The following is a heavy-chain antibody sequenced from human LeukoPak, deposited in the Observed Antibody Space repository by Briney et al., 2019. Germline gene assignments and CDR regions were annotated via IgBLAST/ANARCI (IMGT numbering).Heavy chain of an antibody. J-gene: IGHJ4*02. D-gene: IGHD3-22*01. Sequence: PSVKVSCKASGYTFTSYGISWVRQAPGQGLEYMGWIDTNTGNPTYAQGFTGRFVFSLDTSVSTAYLQISSLKAEDSAIYFCANCYDSSGFFAYWGQGTLVTVSS. CDR3: ANCYDSSGFFAY. CDR1: GYTFTSYG. CDR2: IDTNTGNP. V-gene: IGHV7-4-1*02.